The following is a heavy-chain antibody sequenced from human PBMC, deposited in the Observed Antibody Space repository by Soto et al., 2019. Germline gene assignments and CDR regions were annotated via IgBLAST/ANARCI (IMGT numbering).Heavy chain of an antibody. CDR1: GFSFSSFW. CDR3: AKDPFEH. J-gene: IGHJ4*02. Sequence: GGSLSLSCAASGFSFSSFWMHWVRQAPGKGLEWVSRMHTDGSSKYYADSVKGRFSISRDSARNSLVLQMNSLRVEDTAVYYCAKDPFEHWGQGTLVTVSS. V-gene: IGHV3-74*01. CDR2: MHTDGSSK.